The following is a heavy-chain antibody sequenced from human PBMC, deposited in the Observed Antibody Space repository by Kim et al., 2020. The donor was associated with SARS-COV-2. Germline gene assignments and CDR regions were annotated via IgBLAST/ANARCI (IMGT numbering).Heavy chain of an antibody. J-gene: IGHJ3*02. CDR2: ISGYNGHT. CDR1: HYTFSDYG. Sequence: ASVKVSCKASHYTFSDYGISWVRQAPGNGLEWMGWISGYNGHTKFAQKLQGRVTMTTDTSTSTAYMELRNLTSDDTAVYYCARVGLVYYYDADDAFDIWG. D-gene: IGHD3-22*01. CDR3: ARVGLVYYYDADDAFDI. V-gene: IGHV1-18*01.